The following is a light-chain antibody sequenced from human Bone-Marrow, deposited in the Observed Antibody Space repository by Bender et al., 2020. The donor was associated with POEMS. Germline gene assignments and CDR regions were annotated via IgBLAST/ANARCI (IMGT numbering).Light chain of an antibody. CDR1: SSDVGNYNL. Sequence: QSALTQPASVSGSPGQSITISCTGTSSDVGNYNLVSWYQQHPGKAPKLIILEVDKLPSGFSRRFSGSRSGNTASLTISGLQADDESDYYCCSYAGDYTWVFGGGTKLTVL. J-gene: IGLJ3*02. CDR2: EVD. CDR3: CSYAGDYTWV. V-gene: IGLV2-23*02.